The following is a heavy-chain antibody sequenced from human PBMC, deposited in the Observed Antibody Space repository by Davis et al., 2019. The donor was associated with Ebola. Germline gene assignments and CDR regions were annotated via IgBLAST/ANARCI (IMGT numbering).Heavy chain of an antibody. CDR1: GGSISSYY. V-gene: IGHV4-59*01. CDR2: IYYSGST. CDR3: ARGTRVAAAGAHGMDV. D-gene: IGHD6-13*01. Sequence: PSETLSLTCTVSGGSISSYYWSWIRQPPGKGLEWIGYIYYSGSTNYNPSLKSRVTISVDTSKNQFSLKLSSVTAADTAVYYCARGTRVAAAGAHGMDVWGQGTLVTVSS. J-gene: IGHJ6*02.